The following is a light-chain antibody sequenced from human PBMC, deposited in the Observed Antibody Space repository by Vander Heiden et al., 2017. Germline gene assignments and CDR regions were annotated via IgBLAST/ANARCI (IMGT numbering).Light chain of an antibody. CDR3: QQYYSAPLT. Sequence: DIAMTQSPDSLAASLGERATINCRPSQTAVYSSNNNNYIAWYQQKPGQPPKLLITWASTRESGVPDRFSSSGSGTDFTLTISSLQAEDVAVYYCQQYYSAPLTFGGGAKVQIK. CDR1: QTAVYSSNNNNY. CDR2: WAS. J-gene: IGKJ4*01. V-gene: IGKV4-1*01.